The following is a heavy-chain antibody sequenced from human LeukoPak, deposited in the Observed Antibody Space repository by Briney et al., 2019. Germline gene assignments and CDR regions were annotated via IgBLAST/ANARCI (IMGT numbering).Heavy chain of an antibody. CDR3: AKDLRGTVTTVFDY. D-gene: IGHD4-17*01. V-gene: IGHV3-30*02. J-gene: IGHJ4*02. Sequence: GGCLRLSCAPSGFTLSSYGIHWVRQPPGKGLGWVAFIRYEGSNKYYADSVKGRFTISRDNSKNTLYLQMNSLRAEDTAVYYCAKDLRGTVTTVFDYWAQGTLVTVSS. CDR2: IRYEGSNK. CDR1: GFTLSSYG.